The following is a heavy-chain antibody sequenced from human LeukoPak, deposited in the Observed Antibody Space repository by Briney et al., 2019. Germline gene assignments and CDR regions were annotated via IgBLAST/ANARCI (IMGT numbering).Heavy chain of an antibody. CDR1: GFAFRNYW. Sequence: GGSLRLSCVASGFAFRNYWMYWVRQGPGKGLEWVAVISYDGSNKYYADSVKGRFTISRDNSKNTLYLQMNSLRAEDTAVYYCAKDAYSSGWYVDYWGQGTLVTVSS. D-gene: IGHD6-19*01. V-gene: IGHV3-30*18. CDR3: AKDAYSSGWYVDY. CDR2: ISYDGSNK. J-gene: IGHJ4*02.